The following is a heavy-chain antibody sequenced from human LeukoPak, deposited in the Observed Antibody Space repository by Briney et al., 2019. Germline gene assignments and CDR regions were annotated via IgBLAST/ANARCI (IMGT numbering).Heavy chain of an antibody. CDR3: AKAPVTSCRGAFCYPFDY. D-gene: IGHD2-21*01. CDR2: SSSSDDGK. CDR1: GLSLNNYA. V-gene: IGHV3-23*01. J-gene: IGHJ4*01. Sequence: GGSLRLSCTASGLSLNNYAMSWVRQVPGKGLEWVSASSSSDDGKWYAESVRGRFTISRDTSKNTVYLQMNSLRVEDAGVYYCAKAPVTSCRGAFCYPFDYWGHGTLVTVSS.